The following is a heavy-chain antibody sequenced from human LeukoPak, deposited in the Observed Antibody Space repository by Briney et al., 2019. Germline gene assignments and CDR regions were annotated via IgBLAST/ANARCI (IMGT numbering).Heavy chain of an antibody. J-gene: IGHJ4*02. CDR1: GASITSYY. D-gene: IGHD3-3*01. Sequence: PSETLSLTCAVSGASITSYYWSWIRQPPGKGLEWIGYIYYSGSTYYNPSLKSRVTISVDTSKNQFSLKLSSVTAADTAVYYCAREVRTIFGVVQKDDYWGQGTLVTVSS. V-gene: IGHV4-59*06. CDR2: IYYSGST. CDR3: AREVRTIFGVVQKDDY.